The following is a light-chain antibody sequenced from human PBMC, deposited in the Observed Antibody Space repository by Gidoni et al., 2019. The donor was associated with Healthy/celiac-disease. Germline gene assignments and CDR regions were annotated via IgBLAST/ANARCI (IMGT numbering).Light chain of an antibody. CDR2: DAS. J-gene: IGKJ3*01. V-gene: IGKV3-11*01. CDR1: QSVSSY. CDR3: QQRSNWPGT. Sequence: EIVLTQSPATLSLSPGERAPLSCRASQSVSSYLAWYQQKPGQAPRLLIYDASNRAPGIPARFSGSGSGTDFTLTISSLEPEDFAVYYCQQRSNWPGTFGPGTKVDIK.